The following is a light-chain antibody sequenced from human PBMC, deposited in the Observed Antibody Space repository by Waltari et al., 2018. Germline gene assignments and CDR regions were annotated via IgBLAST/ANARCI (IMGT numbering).Light chain of an antibody. CDR1: SSDVGSYNL. J-gene: IGLJ2*01. CDR3: CSYAGSSTVV. CDR2: EGS. Sequence: QSALTQPASVSGSPGQSITISCTGTSSDVGSYNLVSWYQRHPGKAPKLMIYEGSKWPSGVSDRFSGSKSGNTASLTISGLQAEDEADYYCCSYAGSSTVVFGGGTKLTVL. V-gene: IGLV2-23*01.